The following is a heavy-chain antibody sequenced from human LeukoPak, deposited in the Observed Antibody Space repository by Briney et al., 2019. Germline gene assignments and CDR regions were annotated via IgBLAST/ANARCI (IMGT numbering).Heavy chain of an antibody. CDR1: GGSICSGSYY. V-gene: IGHV4-61*02. D-gene: IGHD3-22*01. Sequence: SETLSLTCTVSGGSICSGSYYWSWIRQPAGKGLEWIGRIYTSGSTNYNPSLKSRVTISVDTSKNQFSLKLSSVTAADTAVYYCASPHYYDSSGSEYWGQGTLVTVSS. J-gene: IGHJ4*02. CDR2: IYTSGST. CDR3: ASPHYYDSSGSEY.